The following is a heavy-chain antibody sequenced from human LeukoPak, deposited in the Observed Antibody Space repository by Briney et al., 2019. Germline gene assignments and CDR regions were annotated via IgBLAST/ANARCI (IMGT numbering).Heavy chain of an antibody. CDR2: IYYSGST. Sequence: SETLSLTCTVSGGSIGRSSYYWAWIRQPPGKGLEWIGNIYYSGSTNYNPSLKSRVTISVDMSKNQFSLKLSSVTAADTAFYYCARVAAKTVDYWGQGTLVTVSS. V-gene: IGHV4-39*07. CDR1: GGSIGRSSYY. J-gene: IGHJ4*02. D-gene: IGHD2-15*01. CDR3: ARVAAKTVDY.